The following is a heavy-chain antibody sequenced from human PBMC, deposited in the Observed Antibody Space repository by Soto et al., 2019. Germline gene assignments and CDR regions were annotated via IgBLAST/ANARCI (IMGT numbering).Heavy chain of an antibody. V-gene: IGHV3-48*02. CDR1: GFTFSSYS. Sequence: GGSLRLSCAASGFTFSSYSTNWVRQAPGKGLEWVSYISSSSSTIYYADSVKGRFTISRDNAKNSLYLQMNSLRDEDTAVYYCARDDYDSSGYYYRRDAFDIWGKGTMVTVSS. CDR3: ARDDYDSSGYYYRRDAFDI. D-gene: IGHD3-22*01. CDR2: ISSSSSTI. J-gene: IGHJ3*02.